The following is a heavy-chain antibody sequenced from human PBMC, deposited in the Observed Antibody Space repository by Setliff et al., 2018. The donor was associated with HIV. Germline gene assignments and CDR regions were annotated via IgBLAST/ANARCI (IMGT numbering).Heavy chain of an antibody. V-gene: IGHV3-20*04. CDR2: ISWNGGST. CDR1: GFTFDDYG. CDR3: ARGGVEQPYYYYMDV. Sequence: PGESLKISCAASGFTFDDYGMSWVRQAPGKGLEWVSGISWNGGSTGYADSVKGRFTISRDNAKNSLYLQMNGPRAEDTALYYCARGGVEQPYYYYMDVWGKGTTVTVSS. J-gene: IGHJ6*03. D-gene: IGHD6-13*01.